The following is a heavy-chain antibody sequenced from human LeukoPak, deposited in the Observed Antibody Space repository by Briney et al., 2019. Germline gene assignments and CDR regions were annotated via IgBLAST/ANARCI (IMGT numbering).Heavy chain of an antibody. Sequence: GESLKISCKGSGFSFTSYWIGWVGQTPGKGLEWMGIICPGDSDTRYSPSFQGQVTISADKSISTAYLQWSSLKASDTAMYYCARRSEYYDSSGFATEYFQHWGQGTLVTVSS. D-gene: IGHD3-22*01. CDR1: GFSFTSYW. CDR2: ICPGDSDT. V-gene: IGHV5-51*01. CDR3: ARRSEYYDSSGFATEYFQH. J-gene: IGHJ1*01.